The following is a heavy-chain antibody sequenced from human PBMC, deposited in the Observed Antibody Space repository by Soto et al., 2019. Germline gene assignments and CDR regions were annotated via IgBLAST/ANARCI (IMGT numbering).Heavy chain of an antibody. CDR3: ARGRPTYYAMDV. J-gene: IGHJ6*02. CDR2: TYYGSKWKN. CDR1: GDSVSSNSAA. V-gene: IGHV6-1*01. D-gene: IGHD6-6*01. Sequence: SQTLSLTCAISGDSVSSNSAAWNWIRQSPSRGLEWLGRTYYGSKWKNDYAVSVKSRINVNPDTSRNQFSLQLNSVTPEDTAVYYCARGRPTYYAMDVWGQGTXVTVSS.